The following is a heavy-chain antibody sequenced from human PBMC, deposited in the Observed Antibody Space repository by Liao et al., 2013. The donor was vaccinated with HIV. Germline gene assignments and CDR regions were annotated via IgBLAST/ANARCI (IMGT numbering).Heavy chain of an antibody. CDR3: AREAVAARPLQDYYYMDV. V-gene: IGHV4-61*02. J-gene: IGHJ6*03. Sequence: QVQLQESGPGLVKPSETLSLTCTVSGGSITSGDHYWSWIRQPAGKGLEWIGRIYTSGSTSYNPSLKSRVTISVDTSKNQFSLKLSSVTAADTAVYYCAREAVAARPLQDYYYMDVWGKGTTVTVSS. CDR2: IYTSGST. D-gene: IGHD6-6*01. CDR1: GGSITSGDHY.